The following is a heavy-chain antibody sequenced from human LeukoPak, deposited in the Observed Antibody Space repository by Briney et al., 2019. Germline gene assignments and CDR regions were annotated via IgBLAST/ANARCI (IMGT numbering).Heavy chain of an antibody. CDR1: GFTFSSYW. CDR3: ARDSVLGDTAMAVDY. Sequence: GGSLRLSCAASGFTFSSYWMHWVRQAPGKGLVLVSRINSEGSSTSYADSVKGRFTISRDNAKTTLYLQMNSLRAEDTAVYYCARDSVLGDTAMAVDYWGQGTLVTVSS. V-gene: IGHV3-74*01. J-gene: IGHJ4*02. CDR2: INSEGSST. D-gene: IGHD5-18*01.